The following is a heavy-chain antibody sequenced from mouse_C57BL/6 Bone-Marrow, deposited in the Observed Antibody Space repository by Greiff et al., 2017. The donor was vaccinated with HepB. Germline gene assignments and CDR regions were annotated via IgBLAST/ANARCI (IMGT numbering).Heavy chain of an antibody. CDR3: ARWDEYEKHY. V-gene: IGHV1-82*01. D-gene: IGHD2-4*01. CDR1: GYAFSSSW. Sequence: QVQLQQSGPELVKPGASVKISCKASGYAFSSSWMNWVKQRPGKGLEWIGRIYPGDGDTNYNGKFKGKATLTADKSSSTAYMQLSSLTSEDSAVYFCARWDEYEKHYWGQGTTLTVSS. CDR2: IYPGDGDT. J-gene: IGHJ2*01.